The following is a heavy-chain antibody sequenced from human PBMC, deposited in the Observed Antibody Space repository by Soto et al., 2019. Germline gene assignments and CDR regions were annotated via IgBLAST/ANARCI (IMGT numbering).Heavy chain of an antibody. D-gene: IGHD3-3*01. CDR3: ARTPARTIFGVVITPYYFDS. CDR1: GGPISNIHYY. J-gene: IGHJ4*02. CDR2: IYYSGTT. V-gene: IGHV4-39*01. Sequence: PSETLSLTCTVSGGPISNIHYYWDWIRQPPGKGLEWIGGIYYSGTTYYNPSLQSRVTISVDTSKNQFSLNLSSVTAADMAFYYCARTPARTIFGVVITPYYFDSWGPGTLVTVSS.